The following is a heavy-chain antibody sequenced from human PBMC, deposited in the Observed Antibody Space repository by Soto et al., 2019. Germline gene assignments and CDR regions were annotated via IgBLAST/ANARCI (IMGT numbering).Heavy chain of an antibody. V-gene: IGHV4-30-2*01. CDR3: ARASIAARFRWFDP. CDR2: IYHSGST. D-gene: IGHD6-6*01. J-gene: IGHJ5*02. Sequence: SETLSLTCAVSGGPISSGAYSWSWIRQRPGKGLEWIGYIYHSGSTYYNPSLKSRVTISVDRSKNQFSLKLSSVTAADTAVYYCARASIAARFRWFDPWGQGTLVTVSS. CDR1: GGPISSGAYS.